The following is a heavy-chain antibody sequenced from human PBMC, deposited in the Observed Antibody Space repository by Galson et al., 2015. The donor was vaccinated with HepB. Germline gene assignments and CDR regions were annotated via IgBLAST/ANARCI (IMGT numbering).Heavy chain of an antibody. CDR3: AKDLNGRQLFPDVFDI. V-gene: IGHV3-23*01. CDR1: GFTFSNYA. J-gene: IGHJ3*02. CDR2: ISGSGGST. Sequence: SLRLSCAASGFTFSNYAMSWVRQAPGKGLEWVSNISGSGGSTYYADSVKGQITISRDNSKNTLYLLMNSLRAEDTAVYYCAKDLNGRQLFPDVFDIWGQGTMVTVSS. D-gene: IGHD6-13*01.